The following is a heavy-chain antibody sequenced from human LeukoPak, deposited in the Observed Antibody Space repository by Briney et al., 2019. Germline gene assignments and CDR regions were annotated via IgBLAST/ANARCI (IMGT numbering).Heavy chain of an antibody. J-gene: IGHJ5*02. D-gene: IGHD5-18*01. CDR3: AKARGLDTAMA. V-gene: IGHV3-23*01. Sequence: AGGSLRLSCAASGFTFSTYAMRWVRQAPGKGLEWVSAISGSGGSTYYADSVKGRFTISRDNSKNTLYLQMNSLRAEDTAVYYCAKARGLDTAMAWGQGTLVTVSS. CDR2: ISGSGGST. CDR1: GFTFSTYA.